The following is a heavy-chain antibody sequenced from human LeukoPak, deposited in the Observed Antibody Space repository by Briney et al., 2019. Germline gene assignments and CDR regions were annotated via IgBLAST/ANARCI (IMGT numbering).Heavy chain of an antibody. V-gene: IGHV4-61*02. J-gene: IGHJ6*03. CDR3: ARDTQDYYYYYMDV. CDR1: GGSISSGSYY. Sequence: SQTLSLTCTASGGSISSGSYYWSWIRQPAGKGLEWIGRIYTSGSTNYNPSLTSRVTISVDTSKNQFSLKLSSVTAADTAVYYCARDTQDYYYYYMDVWGKGTTVTVSS. CDR2: IYTSGST. D-gene: IGHD2-15*01.